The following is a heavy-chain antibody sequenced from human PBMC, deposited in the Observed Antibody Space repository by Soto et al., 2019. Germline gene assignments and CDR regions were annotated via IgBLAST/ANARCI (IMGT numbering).Heavy chain of an antibody. CDR2: ISYDGSNK. CDR3: ARSTPYDSSGDYHRSYYYYYGIDV. J-gene: IGHJ6*02. CDR1: GFTFSSYA. D-gene: IGHD3-22*01. V-gene: IGHV3-30-3*01. Sequence: SGGSLRLSCAASGFTFSSYAMHWVRQAPGKGLEWVAVISYDGSNKYYADSVKGRFTISRDNSKNTLYLQMNSLRAEDTAVYYCARSTPYDSSGDYHRSYYYYYGIDVWGQGTTVTVSS.